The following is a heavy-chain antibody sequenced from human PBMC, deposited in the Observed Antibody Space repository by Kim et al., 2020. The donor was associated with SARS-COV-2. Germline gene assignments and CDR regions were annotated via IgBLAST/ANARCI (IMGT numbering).Heavy chain of an antibody. J-gene: IGHJ4*02. CDR3: TRAAPLFRYFDS. Sequence: TNYADSVNGRLTISRDNAKNMLYLEMNSLRAEDTAVYYCTRAAPLFRYFDSWGQGTPVTVSP. D-gene: IGHD6-6*01. V-gene: IGHV3-74*01. CDR2: T.